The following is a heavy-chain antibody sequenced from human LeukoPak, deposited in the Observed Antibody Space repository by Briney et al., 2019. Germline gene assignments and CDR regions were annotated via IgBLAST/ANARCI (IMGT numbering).Heavy chain of an antibody. V-gene: IGHV4-61*01. Sequence: KTSETLSLTCTVSGDSVSRSSYYWAWIRQPPGKGLEWIGYIYYIGSTNYNPSLRSRLTMSVDTSKNQFSLRLSSVIAADTAVYYCSRDYDSTGSFDYWGQGTLVTVSS. CDR1: GDSVSRSSYY. J-gene: IGHJ4*02. CDR3: SRDYDSTGSFDY. CDR2: IYYIGST. D-gene: IGHD3-22*01.